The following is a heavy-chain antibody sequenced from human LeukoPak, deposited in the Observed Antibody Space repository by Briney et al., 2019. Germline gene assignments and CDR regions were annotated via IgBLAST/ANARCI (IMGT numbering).Heavy chain of an antibody. CDR2: ISGNGGST. Sequence: GGSLRLSCAASGFTFSSYAMTWVRQAPGKGLWWVSTISGNGGSTFFADSVKGRFTISRDNSKNTLYLQMNSLRAEDTAVYYCAKDPRLAGPGNPYFDYWGQGTLVTVSS. CDR3: AKDPRLAGPGNPYFDY. D-gene: IGHD4-23*01. V-gene: IGHV3-23*01. J-gene: IGHJ4*02. CDR1: GFTFSSYA.